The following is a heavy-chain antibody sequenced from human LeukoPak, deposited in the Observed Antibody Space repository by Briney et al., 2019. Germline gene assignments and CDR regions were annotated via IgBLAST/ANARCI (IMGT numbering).Heavy chain of an antibody. CDR2: IYYSGST. V-gene: IGHV4-39*01. J-gene: IGHJ5*02. CDR1: GGSISSSSYY. D-gene: IGHD3-3*01. Sequence: PSETLSLTCTVSGGSISSSSYYWGWIRQPPGKGLEWIGSIYYSGSTYYNPSLKSRVTISVDTSKNQFSPKLSSVTAADTAVYYCARSRITIFGVVTPWGQGTLVTVSS. CDR3: ARSRITIFGVVTP.